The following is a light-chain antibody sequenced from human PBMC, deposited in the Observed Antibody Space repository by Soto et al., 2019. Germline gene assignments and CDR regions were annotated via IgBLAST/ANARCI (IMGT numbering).Light chain of an antibody. V-gene: IGKV3-20*01. CDR2: GAS. CDR1: QSVTSSY. CDR3: QQYGSSPLT. Sequence: EIVLTQSPGTLSLSPGERATLSCRASQSVTSSYLAWYQQKPGQAPRLLIHGASSRATGIADRFSGSGSGTDFTLIINRLEPEDFAVYYCQQYGSSPLTFGGGTKVEIK. J-gene: IGKJ4*01.